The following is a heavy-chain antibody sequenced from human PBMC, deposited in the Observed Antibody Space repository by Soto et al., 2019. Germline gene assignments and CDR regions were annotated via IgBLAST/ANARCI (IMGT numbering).Heavy chain of an antibody. Sequence: GGSLRLSCAASGFTFSNYGMSWVRQAPGKGLEWVSAISGSGADTNYADSVKGRFTISRDNSKITLFLQMNSLRAEDTAVYYSAKGSPDSRGYHFFFDYWGQGTLVTVSS. CDR3: AKGSPDSRGYHFFFDY. J-gene: IGHJ4*02. V-gene: IGHV3-23*01. CDR2: ISGSGADT. D-gene: IGHD3-22*01. CDR1: GFTFSNYG.